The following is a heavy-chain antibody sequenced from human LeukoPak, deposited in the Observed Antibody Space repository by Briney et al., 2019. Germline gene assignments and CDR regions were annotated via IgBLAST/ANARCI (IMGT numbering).Heavy chain of an antibody. V-gene: IGHV1-2*06. CDR1: GGTFSSYA. CDR2: INPNSGGT. CDR3: ARGPSSWLSYYYYYYYMDV. J-gene: IGHJ6*03. Sequence: ASVKVSCKASGGTFSSYAISWVRQAPGQGLEWMGRINPNSGGTNYAQKFQGRVTMTRDTSISTAYMELSRLRSDDTAVYYCARGPSSWLSYYYYYYYMDVWGKGTTVTVSS. D-gene: IGHD6-13*01.